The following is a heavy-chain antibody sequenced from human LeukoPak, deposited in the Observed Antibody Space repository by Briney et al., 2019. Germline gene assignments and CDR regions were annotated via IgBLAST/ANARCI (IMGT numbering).Heavy chain of an antibody. V-gene: IGHV4-59*11. D-gene: IGHD6-13*01. Sequence: SETLSLTCTVSGGSISSHYWSWIRQPPGKGLEWIGYIYYSGSTNYNPSLKSRVTISVDTSKNQFSLKLSSVTAADTAVYYCARDAYSSSHLDYWGQGTLVTVSS. CDR3: ARDAYSSSHLDY. J-gene: IGHJ4*02. CDR2: IYYSGST. CDR1: GGSISSHY.